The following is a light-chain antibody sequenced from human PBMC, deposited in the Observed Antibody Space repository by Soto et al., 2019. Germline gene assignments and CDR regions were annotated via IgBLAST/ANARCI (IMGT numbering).Light chain of an antibody. V-gene: IGLV1-40*01. CDR1: SASIGAGYD. CDR2: GNN. J-gene: IGLJ3*02. CDR3: QSYYSSLSGLEV. Sequence: QSVLTQPPSVSGAPGQRVTISCTGNSASIGAGYDVHWYQQLPGTAPRLLIYGNNNRPSGVPDRFSGSKSGPSASLAITGLQAEDEADYYCQSYYSSLSGLEVFGGGTKLTVL.